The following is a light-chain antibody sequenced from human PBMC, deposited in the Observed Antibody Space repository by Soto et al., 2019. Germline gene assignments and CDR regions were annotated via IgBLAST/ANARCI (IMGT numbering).Light chain of an antibody. V-gene: IGLV2-14*03. CDR2: EVN. Sequence: QSVLTQPASLSGSPGQSITISCGGTSSDVGAYIYVSWYQQFPGKAPKLILYEVNNRPSGVSNRFSGSKSGTTASLTISGLQPEDEADYYCSAYSDIDTKVFGTGTKVTVL. J-gene: IGLJ1*01. CDR1: SSDVGAYIY. CDR3: SAYSDIDTKV.